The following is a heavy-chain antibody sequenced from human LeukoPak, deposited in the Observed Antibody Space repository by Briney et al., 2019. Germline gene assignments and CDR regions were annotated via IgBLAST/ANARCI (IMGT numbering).Heavy chain of an antibody. Sequence: GGSLRLSCAASGFTFSTYWMHWVRQAPGKGLVWVSRVNRDGRTTTYADSVRGRFTISRDNAKNTLYLQMNSLRVEDTAVYYCVRTIDTGYATDSWGREPWSPSPQ. CDR1: GFTFSTYW. D-gene: IGHD5-12*01. CDR2: VNRDGRTT. V-gene: IGHV3-74*03. J-gene: IGHJ4*02. CDR3: VRTIDTGYATDS.